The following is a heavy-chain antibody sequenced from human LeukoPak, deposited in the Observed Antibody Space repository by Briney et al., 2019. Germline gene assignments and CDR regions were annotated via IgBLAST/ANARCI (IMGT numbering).Heavy chain of an antibody. J-gene: IGHJ5*02. V-gene: IGHV1-69*05. D-gene: IGHD6-6*01. CDR1: GGTFSSYA. Sequence: GSSVKVSCKASGGTFSSYAISWVRQAPGQGLEWMGGIIPIFGTANYAQKFQGRVTITTDESTSTAYMELSSLRSEDTAVYYCAGASIAARPRVYNWFDPWGQGTLVTVSS. CDR2: IIPIFGTA. CDR3: AGASIAARPRVYNWFDP.